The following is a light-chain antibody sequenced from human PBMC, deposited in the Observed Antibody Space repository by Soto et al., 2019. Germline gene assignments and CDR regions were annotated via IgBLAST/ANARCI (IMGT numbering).Light chain of an antibody. J-gene: IGKJ4*01. V-gene: IGKV3-20*01. Sequence: IVLTQSPVTLSFSPCEIATLSCRSSQSVSSSCLAWYQQKPGQAPRLLIYGASNRATGIPDRFSGGGSGTDFTLTISRLEPEDFAVYYCQQFSSYPLTFGGGTKVDIK. CDR1: QSVSSSC. CDR2: GAS. CDR3: QQFSSYPLT.